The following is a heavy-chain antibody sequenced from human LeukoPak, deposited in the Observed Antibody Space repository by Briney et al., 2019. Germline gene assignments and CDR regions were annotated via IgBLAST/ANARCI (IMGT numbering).Heavy chain of an antibody. CDR3: ARVGHSSGYYVNRDY. V-gene: IGHV4-34*01. J-gene: IGHJ4*02. Sequence: NPSETLSLTCAVYGGSSSGYYWSWIRQPPGKGLEWIGEINHSGSTNYNPSLKSRVTISVDTSKNQFSLKLSSVTAADTAVYYCARVGHSSGYYVNRDYWGQGTLVTVSS. CDR2: INHSGST. CDR1: GGSSSGYY. D-gene: IGHD3-22*01.